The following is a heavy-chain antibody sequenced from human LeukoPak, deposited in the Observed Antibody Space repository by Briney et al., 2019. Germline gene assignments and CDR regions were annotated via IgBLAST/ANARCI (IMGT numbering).Heavy chain of an antibody. CDR1: GFTLSSYW. Sequence: GGSLTLSCAASGFTLSSYWMHWVRQAPGKGLVWVSRINSDGSSTSYADSVKARFTISRDNAKNTLYLQMNSLRAEDTAVYYCARGTDDYGDFYDAFHIWGQGTMVAVSS. J-gene: IGHJ3*02. V-gene: IGHV3-74*01. D-gene: IGHD4-17*01. CDR2: INSDGSST. CDR3: ARGTDDYGDFYDAFHI.